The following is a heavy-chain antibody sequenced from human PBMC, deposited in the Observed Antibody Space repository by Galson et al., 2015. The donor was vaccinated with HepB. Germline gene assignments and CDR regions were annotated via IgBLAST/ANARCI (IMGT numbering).Heavy chain of an antibody. CDR3: ARGRRPNHGYYWAMDA. CDR1: GFTLSRYT. J-gene: IGHJ6*02. V-gene: IGHV3-48*04. Sequence: SLRLSCAASGFTLSRYTMNWVRQAPGKGLEWIAYISHNTWTRFYADSVKGRFTVSRDNNQNSVDLQLSSLRADDTAVYFCARGRRPNHGYYWAMDAWGQGTTVTASS. CDR2: ISHNTWTR.